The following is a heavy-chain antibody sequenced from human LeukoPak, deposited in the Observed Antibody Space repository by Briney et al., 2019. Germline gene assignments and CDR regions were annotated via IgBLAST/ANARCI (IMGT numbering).Heavy chain of an antibody. CDR2: ISYDGSNK. CDR3: AKRGYSSGYYYALTIDY. J-gene: IGHJ4*02. CDR1: GFTFSNYG. D-gene: IGHD3-22*01. V-gene: IGHV3-30*18. Sequence: GGSLRLSCAASGFTFSNYGMHWVRQAPGKGLEWVAVISYDGSNKYYADSVKGRFTISRDNSKNTLYLQMNSLRAEDTAVYYCAKRGYSSGYYYALTIDYWGQGTLVTVSS.